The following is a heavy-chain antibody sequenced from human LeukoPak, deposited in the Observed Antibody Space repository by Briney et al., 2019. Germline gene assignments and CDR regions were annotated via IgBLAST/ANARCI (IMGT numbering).Heavy chain of an antibody. Sequence: GASVKVSCKASGYTFSTCGISWVRQARGQGLEWLGWISGHNDNANYVQEFQDRVTMTTDTSTTTAYMELRSLTSDDTAVYFCARYLGHSSGSKRGFDYWGQGTLVTVSS. V-gene: IGHV1-18*01. CDR1: GYTFSTCG. CDR2: ISGHNDNA. D-gene: IGHD6-19*01. CDR3: ARYLGHSSGSKRGFDY. J-gene: IGHJ4*02.